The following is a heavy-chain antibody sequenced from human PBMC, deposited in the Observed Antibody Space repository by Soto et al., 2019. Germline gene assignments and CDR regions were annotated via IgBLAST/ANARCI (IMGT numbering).Heavy chain of an antibody. CDR2: TGGGGVST. D-gene: IGHD2-15*01. V-gene: IGHV3-23*01. J-gene: IGHJ3*02. CDR1: GFTFRSYA. Sequence: EVQLLESGGGLVEPGGSLRLSCAASGFTFRSYAMTWVRQDPGKGLEWVSYTGGGGVSTYYADSVKGRFTSSRDDSKNTLYLKMNSLRAEDTALYYCAKIVGGGSHHDAFDIWGQGTMVTVSS. CDR3: AKIVGGGSHHDAFDI.